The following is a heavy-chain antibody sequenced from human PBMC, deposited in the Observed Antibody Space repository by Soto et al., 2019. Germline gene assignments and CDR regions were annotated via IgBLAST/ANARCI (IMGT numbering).Heavy chain of an antibody. D-gene: IGHD3-10*01. CDR1: GFTFSSYA. V-gene: IGHV3-23*01. CDR2: ITGSGGGP. Sequence: EVQLLESGGGLVQPGGSLRLSCAGSGFTFSSYAMSWVRQAPGKGLEWFSGITGSGGGPFYADSVKGRFTISRDNSKNTLYLHMNTLRPEDTAVYYCAKEPLYGSGRRRYYYDYMDVWGKGTTVTVSS. J-gene: IGHJ6*03. CDR3: AKEPLYGSGRRRYYYDYMDV.